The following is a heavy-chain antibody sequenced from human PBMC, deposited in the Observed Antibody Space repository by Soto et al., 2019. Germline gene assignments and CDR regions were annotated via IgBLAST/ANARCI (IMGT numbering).Heavy chain of an antibody. D-gene: IGHD6-13*01. V-gene: IGHV1-2*04. CDR3: ARDKGPIAAAAYYFDY. CDR2: INPNSGGT. Sequence: QVQLVQSGAEVKKPGASVKVSCKASGYTFTGYYMHWVRQAPGQGLEWMGWINPNSGGTNYAQKLQGWVTMTRDTSISTSYMELSRLRSDDTAVYYCARDKGPIAAAAYYFDYWGQGTLVTVSS. J-gene: IGHJ4*02. CDR1: GYTFTGYY.